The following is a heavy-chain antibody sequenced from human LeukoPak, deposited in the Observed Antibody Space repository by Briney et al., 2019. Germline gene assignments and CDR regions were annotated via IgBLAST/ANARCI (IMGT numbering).Heavy chain of an antibody. J-gene: IGHJ5*02. D-gene: IGHD3-3*01. Sequence: ASVKVSCKTSGYSFTDYCIHWVRQAPGQGLEWMGWINPKSGRTSSARKFQGRVTMTRDPSISTVYMDMAWLTSDDTAIYFCARADFVDAGPYLIGPWDQGTLVTVSS. CDR3: ARADFVDAGPYLIGP. V-gene: IGHV1-2*02. CDR2: INPKSGRT. CDR1: GYSFTDYC.